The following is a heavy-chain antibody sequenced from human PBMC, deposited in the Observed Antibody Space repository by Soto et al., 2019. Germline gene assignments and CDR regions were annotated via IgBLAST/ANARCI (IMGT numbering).Heavy chain of an antibody. CDR1: GFTFSSYS. CDR2: ISGDSRYI. V-gene: IGHV3-21*01. D-gene: IGHD3-22*01. Sequence: SLRLSCAASGFTFSSYSMNWVRQAPGKGLEWVSSISGDSRYIYYSDSLKGRFTISRDNAKNSLYLQVNSLRAEDTAVYYCARFPPGLDYYGGSGYPYFDYWGQGVLVTAPQ. J-gene: IGHJ4*02. CDR3: ARFPPGLDYYGGSGYPYFDY.